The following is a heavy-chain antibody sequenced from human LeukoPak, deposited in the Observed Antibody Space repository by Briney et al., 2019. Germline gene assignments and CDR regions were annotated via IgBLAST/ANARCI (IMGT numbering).Heavy chain of an antibody. CDR1: GYSISSGYY. Sequence: PSETLSLTCVVSGYSISSGYYWGWIRQPPGKGLEWIGSIWRSGATYYNPSFKSRVTISVDTSKNQFPLRLSSVTAADTAVYYCARDIDGYWGQGTLVTVSS. CDR2: IWRSGAT. J-gene: IGHJ4*02. V-gene: IGHV4-38-2*02. CDR3: ARDIDGY. D-gene: IGHD3-16*02.